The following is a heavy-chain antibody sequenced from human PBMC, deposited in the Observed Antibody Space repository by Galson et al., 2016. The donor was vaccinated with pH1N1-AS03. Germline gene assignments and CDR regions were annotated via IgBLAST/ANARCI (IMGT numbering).Heavy chain of an antibody. CDR3: AREPWGSTQGEY. CDR2: IYGGGDT. D-gene: IGHD3-16*01. V-gene: IGHV3-53*01. CDR1: GFTINNDY. Sequence: SLRLSCAASGFTINNDYMSWVRQAPGKGLEWVSVIYGGGDTFYADSVKGRFTISPDNSKNTVYLQMTSLRVEDTAVYYCAREPWGSTQGEYWGQGTLVTVSS. J-gene: IGHJ4*02.